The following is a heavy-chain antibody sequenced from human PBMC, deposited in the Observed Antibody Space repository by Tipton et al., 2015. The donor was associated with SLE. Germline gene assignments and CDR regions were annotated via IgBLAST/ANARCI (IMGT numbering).Heavy chain of an antibody. CDR3: AGGTGAYFDH. J-gene: IGHJ4*02. V-gene: IGHV3-30*02. D-gene: IGHD3-16*01. Sequence: SLRLSCAASGFTYSGYAMPWVRQAPGKGLEWVAFIRADGSNKDYADSVKGRFTISRDNSKNTLYLQMNRLRVEETAVYYCAGGTGAYFDHWGQGTLVTVSS. CDR2: IRADGSNK. CDR1: GFTYSGYA.